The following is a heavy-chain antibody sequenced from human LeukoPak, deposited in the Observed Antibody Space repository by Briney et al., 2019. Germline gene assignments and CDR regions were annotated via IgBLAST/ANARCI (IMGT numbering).Heavy chain of an antibody. CDR1: GFTFSSYE. Sequence: GGSLRLSCAASGFTFSSYEMNWVRQAPGKGLEWVSYISSSGSTIYYADSVKGRFTISRDNAKNSLYLQMNSLRAEDTAVYHCAREEYGDYVFFYYWGQGTLVTVSS. D-gene: IGHD4-17*01. CDR2: ISSSGSTI. J-gene: IGHJ4*02. CDR3: AREEYGDYVFFYY. V-gene: IGHV3-48*03.